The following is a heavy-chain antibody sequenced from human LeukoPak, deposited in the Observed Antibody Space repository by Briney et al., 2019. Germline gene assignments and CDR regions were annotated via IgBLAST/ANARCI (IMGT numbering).Heavy chain of an antibody. J-gene: IGHJ5*02. V-gene: IGHV3-23*01. D-gene: IGHD3-10*01. Sequence: SGGSLRLSCAASGFIFSSYGMTWVRQAPGKGLEWVSTISGSGGSTYYADSVKGWFTISRDNSKNTLYLQMNSLRAEDTAIYYCAKALSDVWFGEFWFDPWGQGTLVTVSS. CDR1: GFIFSSYG. CDR2: ISGSGGST. CDR3: AKALSDVWFGEFWFDP.